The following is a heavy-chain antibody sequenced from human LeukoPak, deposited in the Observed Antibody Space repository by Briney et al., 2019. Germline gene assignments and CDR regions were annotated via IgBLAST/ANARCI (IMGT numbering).Heavy chain of an antibody. D-gene: IGHD3-9*01. CDR2: IIPIFGTA. V-gene: IGHV1-69*13. CDR3: ASGYDILTGYYFK. Sequence: SVKVSCKASGGTFSTYDISWVRQAPGQGLEWMGRIIPIFGTANYAQKFQGRVTITADESTSTAYMELSSLRSEDTAVYYCASGYDILTGYYFKWGQGTLVTVSS. CDR1: GGTFSTYD. J-gene: IGHJ4*02.